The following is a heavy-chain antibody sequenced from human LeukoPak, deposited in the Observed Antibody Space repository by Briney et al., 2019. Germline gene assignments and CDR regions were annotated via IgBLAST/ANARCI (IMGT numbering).Heavy chain of an antibody. CDR3: ARDQLWTSNWHFDL. CDR2: IYHSGST. D-gene: IGHD5-18*01. J-gene: IGHJ2*01. CDR1: GYSISSGYY. V-gene: IGHV4-38-2*02. Sequence: SETLSLTCAVSGYSISSGYYWGWIRQPPGKGLEWIGSIYHSGSTYYNPSLKSRVTISVDTSKNQFSLKLSSVTAADTAVYYCARDQLWTSNWHFDLWGRGTLVTVSS.